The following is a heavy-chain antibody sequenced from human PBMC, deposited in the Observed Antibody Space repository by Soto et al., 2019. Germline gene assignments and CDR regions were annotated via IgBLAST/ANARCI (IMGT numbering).Heavy chain of an antibody. V-gene: IGHV4-39*01. Sequence: SETLSLTCAVSGDSMSSSDYYWGWIRQPPGKGLEWIGSIYYSGGTYYNPSLQSRVAISVDTSKNQFSLKLKSVTAADTAIYYCARRTVNIRTFYSGLKTHCFDYWGQGAPVNVSS. J-gene: IGHJ4*02. CDR1: GDSMSSSDYY. CDR2: IYYSGGT. D-gene: IGHD6-19*01. CDR3: ARRTVNIRTFYSGLKTHCFDY.